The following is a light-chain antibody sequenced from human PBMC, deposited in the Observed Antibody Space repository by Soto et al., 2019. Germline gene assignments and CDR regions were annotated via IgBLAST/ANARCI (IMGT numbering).Light chain of an antibody. V-gene: IGLV2-18*02. CDR2: EVT. CDR3: VSYTITSPVV. J-gene: IGLJ3*02. CDR1: TSDIGTYNR. Sequence: QSALTQPPSVSGSPGQSVTIPCTGTTSDIGTYNRVSWFQPAPGTAHKLLIYEVTYRPSGVPDRVSGSKSGNTASLPISGLQAEDDADYYCVSYTITSPVVFGGGTKLTVL.